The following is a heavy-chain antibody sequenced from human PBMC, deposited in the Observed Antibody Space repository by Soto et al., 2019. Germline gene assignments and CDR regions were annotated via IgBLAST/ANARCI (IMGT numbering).Heavy chain of an antibody. D-gene: IGHD3-10*01. J-gene: IGHJ4*02. CDR2: ISSSSSTI. CDR1: GFTFSSYS. CDR3: ARAYGSGSYYPIDY. V-gene: IGHV3-48*01. Sequence: PGGSLRLSCAASGFTFSSYSMNWVRQAPGKGLEWVSYISSSSSTIYYADSVKGRFTISRDNAKNSLYLKMNSLRAEDTAVYYCARAYGSGSYYPIDYWGQGTLVTVSS.